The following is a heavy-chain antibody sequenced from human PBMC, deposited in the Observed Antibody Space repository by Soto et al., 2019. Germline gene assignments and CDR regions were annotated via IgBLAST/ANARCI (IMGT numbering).Heavy chain of an antibody. J-gene: IGHJ6*02. CDR1: GGTFSSYA. Sequence: QVQLVQSGAEVKQPGSSVKVSCKASGGTFSSYAISWVRQAPGQGLEWMGGIIPIFGTVDYAQNYQGRVTITADETTSTAYIELSSQRSEDTAVFYCARGMLEIEARRSYCYGLDVWGQEPTVTVSS. CDR3: ARGMLEIEARRSYCYGLDV. V-gene: IGHV1-69*01. D-gene: IGHD6-6*01. CDR2: IIPIFGTV.